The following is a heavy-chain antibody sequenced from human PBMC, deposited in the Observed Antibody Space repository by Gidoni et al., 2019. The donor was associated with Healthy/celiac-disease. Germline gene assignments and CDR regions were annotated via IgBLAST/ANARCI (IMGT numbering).Heavy chain of an antibody. CDR3: ARGGGGSSGWYDYYYYYGMDV. D-gene: IGHD6-19*01. Sequence: QVQLVQSGAEVKKPGASVKVSCKASGYTFTSYDINWVRQATGQGLEWMGWMNPNSGNTGYAQKFQGRVTMARNTSISTAYMELSSLRSEDTAVYYCARGGGGSSGWYDYYYYYGMDVWGQGTTVTVSS. V-gene: IGHV1-8*01. CDR2: MNPNSGNT. CDR1: GYTFTSYD. J-gene: IGHJ6*02.